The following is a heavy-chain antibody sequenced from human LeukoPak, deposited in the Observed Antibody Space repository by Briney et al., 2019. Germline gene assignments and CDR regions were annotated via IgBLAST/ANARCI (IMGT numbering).Heavy chain of an antibody. V-gene: IGHV4-34*01. J-gene: IGHJ4*02. CDR2: INHSGST. CDR3: ARGLHYYGSGSHSYGFDY. Sequence: SETLSLTCTVSGGSISTYYWSWIRQPPGKGLEWIGEINHSGSTNYNPSLKSRVTISVDTSKNQFSLKLSSVTAADTAVYYCARGLHYYGSGSHSYGFDYWGQGTLVTVSS. D-gene: IGHD3-10*01. CDR1: GGSISTYY.